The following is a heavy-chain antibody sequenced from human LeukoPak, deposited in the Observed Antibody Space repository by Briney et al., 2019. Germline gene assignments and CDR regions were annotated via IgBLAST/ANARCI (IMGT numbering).Heavy chain of an antibody. CDR2: IGGGDGSI. V-gene: IGHV3-23*01. CDR3: AKGMGLAHYYFYGMDV. CDR1: GFTFSNLA. D-gene: IGHD6-19*01. Sequence: GGSLRLSCAASGFTFSNLAVNWVRQAPGKGLEWVSVIGGGDGSIYYADSVKGRLTISRDNSKNTLYLQMTSLRAEDAAIYYCAKGMGLAHYYFYGMDVWGQGTTVTVSS. J-gene: IGHJ6*02.